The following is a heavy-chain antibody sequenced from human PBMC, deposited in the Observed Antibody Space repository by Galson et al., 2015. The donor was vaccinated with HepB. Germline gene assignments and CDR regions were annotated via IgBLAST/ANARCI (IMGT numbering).Heavy chain of an antibody. V-gene: IGHV3-11*04. CDR3: VRVGCSIDTCYPFFDY. Sequence: SLRLSCAASGFTFSDYYMSWIRQAPGKGLEWVSYISSSGSTIYYADSVKGRFTISRDNAKNSLYLQMNSLRAEDTAIYYCVRVGCSIDTCYPFFDYWGQGTLVTVSS. CDR1: GFTFSDYY. D-gene: IGHD2-2*01. CDR2: ISSSGSTI. J-gene: IGHJ4*02.